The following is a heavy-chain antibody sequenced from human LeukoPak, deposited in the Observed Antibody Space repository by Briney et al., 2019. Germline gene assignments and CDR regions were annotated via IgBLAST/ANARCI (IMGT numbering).Heavy chain of an antibody. J-gene: IGHJ4*02. CDR1: GFTFSSYG. V-gene: IGHV3-33*01. Sequence: GGSLRLSCAASGFTFSSYGMHWVRQAPGKGLEWVAVIWYDGSNKYYSDSVNGLFTISRDNSKNTLYLQMNSLRAEQPGVSYCASLITILGVADIDSWGQGTLVTVSS. D-gene: IGHD3-3*01. CDR2: IWYDGSNK. CDR3: ASLITILGVADIDS.